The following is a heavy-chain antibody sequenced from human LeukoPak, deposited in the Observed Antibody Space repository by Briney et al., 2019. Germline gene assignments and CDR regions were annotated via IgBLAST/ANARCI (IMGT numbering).Heavy chain of an antibody. Sequence: GESLKISCKGSGYSFTSYWIGCVRHMPGKGLEWMGNMYPGDSDTRYSPSFQGQVTISADKSISTAYLQWSSLKASDTAMYYCARQPDYYDSSGYYPFDYWGQGTLVTVSS. V-gene: IGHV5-51*01. CDR3: ARQPDYYDSSGYYPFDY. D-gene: IGHD3-22*01. CDR1: GYSFTSYW. CDR2: MYPGDSDT. J-gene: IGHJ4*02.